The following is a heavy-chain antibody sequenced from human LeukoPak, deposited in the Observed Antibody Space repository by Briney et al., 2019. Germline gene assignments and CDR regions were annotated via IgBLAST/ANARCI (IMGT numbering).Heavy chain of an antibody. CDR2: IRYDGRNK. Sequence: GGSLRLSCAASGFIFSSYGMHWVRQAPGKGLEWVAFIRYDGRNKYYADSVKGRFTISRDNSKNTLYLQMNSLRGEDTAVYYCAKDSLREKIVGSTTRGVNDYWGQGTLVTVSS. CDR1: GFIFSSYG. D-gene: IGHD1-26*01. V-gene: IGHV3-30*02. CDR3: AKDSLREKIVGSTTRGVNDY. J-gene: IGHJ4*02.